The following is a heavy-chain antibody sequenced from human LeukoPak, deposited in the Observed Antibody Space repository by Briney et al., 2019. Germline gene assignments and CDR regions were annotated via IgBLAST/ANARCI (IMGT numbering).Heavy chain of an antibody. Sequence: GRSLRLSCAASGFTFSSYGMHWVRQAPGKGLEWVAVISYDGSNKYYADSVKGRFTIPRDNSKNTLYLQMNSLRAEDTAVYYCARPFYYYDSSGYPFSSWGQGTLVTVSS. V-gene: IGHV3-30*03. J-gene: IGHJ5*02. CDR1: GFTFSSYG. CDR3: ARPFYYYDSSGYPFSS. D-gene: IGHD3-22*01. CDR2: ISYDGSNK.